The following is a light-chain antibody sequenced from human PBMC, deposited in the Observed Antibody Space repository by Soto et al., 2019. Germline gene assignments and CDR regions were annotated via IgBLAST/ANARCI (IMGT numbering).Light chain of an antibody. CDR1: QSVLYSSNNKNY. CDR3: QQHYSTLRT. J-gene: IGKJ2*01. V-gene: IGKV4-1*01. CDR2: WAS. Sequence: DIVMTQSPDSLAVSLGERATINCKSSQSVLYSSNNKNYLAWYQQKLGQPPKLLIYWASTRECGVPDRFSGSGSGTDFTITISSLQAEDGAVYYCQQHYSTLRTFGQGTKLEIK.